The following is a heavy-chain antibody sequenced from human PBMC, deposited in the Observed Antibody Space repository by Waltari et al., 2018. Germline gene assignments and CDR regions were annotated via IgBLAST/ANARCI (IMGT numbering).Heavy chain of an antibody. CDR1: VGSFSGYS. D-gene: IGHD2-2*01. J-gene: IGHJ4*02. V-gene: IGHV4-34*01. CDR2: INHSGST. Sequence: QVQLQQWGAGLLKPSETLSLTCAVYVGSFSGYSWSWIRQSPGKGLEWIGEINHSGSTNYNPSLKSRVTISVDTSKKQLSLKLSSVTAADTAVYYCARGYCSNTSCYLYYFDYWGQGTLVTVSS. CDR3: ARGYCSNTSCYLYYFDY.